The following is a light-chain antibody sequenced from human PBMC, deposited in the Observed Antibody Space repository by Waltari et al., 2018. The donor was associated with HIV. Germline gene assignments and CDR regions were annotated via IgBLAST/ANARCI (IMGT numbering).Light chain of an antibody. CDR2: AAS. CDR3: QQTYSTFVST. CDR1: QSINTN. Sequence: DIQVTQSPSPLSSFVGDRVPITCRAGQSINTNLNWYQQKPGKAPKLLVYAASNLQSGVPSRFSGSGSGTDFTLTISSLQPEDFATYYCQQTYSTFVSTFGQGTKVEIK. J-gene: IGKJ2*01. V-gene: IGKV1-39*01.